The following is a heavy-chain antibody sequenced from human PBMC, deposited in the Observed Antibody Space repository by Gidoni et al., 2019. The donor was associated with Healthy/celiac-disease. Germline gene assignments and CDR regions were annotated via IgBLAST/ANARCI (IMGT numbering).Heavy chain of an antibody. D-gene: IGHD3-3*01. CDR3: ARAQNYDFWSGYLSFDY. J-gene: IGHJ4*02. CDR2: ISSSSSYI. V-gene: IGHV3-21*01. CDR1: GFPFSRYS. Sequence: EVQLVESGGGLVKPGGSLRLSCAASGFPFSRYSMNWVRQAPGKGLEWVSSISSSSSYIYYADSVKGRFTISRDNAKNSLYLQMNSLRAEDTAVYYCARAQNYDFWSGYLSFDYWGQGTLVTVSS.